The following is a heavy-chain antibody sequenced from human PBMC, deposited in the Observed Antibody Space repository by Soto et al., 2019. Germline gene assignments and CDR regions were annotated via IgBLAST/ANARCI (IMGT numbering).Heavy chain of an antibody. Sequence: QVQLVQSGAEVKKPGASEKVPCKASGYTFSNFGISWVRQAPRQGLEWMGWSSAYNGTTNYAQNFKGRGTMTTDTATITAYMELRSLRPAVTAVYYSARGVTPSAYGAEGTLFSFAS. CDR2: SSAYNGTT. J-gene: IGHJ4*02. CDR3: ARGVTPSAY. CDR1: GYTFSNFG. V-gene: IGHV1-18*01. D-gene: IGHD2-21*02.